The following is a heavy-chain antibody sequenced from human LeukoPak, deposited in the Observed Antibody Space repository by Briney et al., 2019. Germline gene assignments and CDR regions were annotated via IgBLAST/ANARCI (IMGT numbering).Heavy chain of an antibody. CDR2: IIPIFGTA. CDR1: GGTFSSYA. D-gene: IGHD3-10*01. Sequence: ASVKVSCKASGGTFSSYAISWVRQAPGQGIEWMGGIIPIFGTANYAQKFQGRVTITADESTSTAYMELSSLRSEDTAVYYCARESEWFGEPFDYWGQGTLVTVSS. V-gene: IGHV1-69*13. CDR3: ARESEWFGEPFDY. J-gene: IGHJ4*02.